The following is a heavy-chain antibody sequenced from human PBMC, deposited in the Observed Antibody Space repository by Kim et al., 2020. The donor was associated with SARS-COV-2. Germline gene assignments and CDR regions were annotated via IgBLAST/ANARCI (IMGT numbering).Heavy chain of an antibody. J-gene: IGHJ4*02. CDR2: INHSGST. V-gene: IGHV4-34*01. D-gene: IGHD3-16*01. CDR1: GGSFSGYY. Sequence: SETLSLTCAVYGGSFSGYYWNWIRQPPGKGLEWIGEINHSGSTNYNPSLKSRVTISEDTSKNQFSLKLTSVTAADTAVYYCARDQEGGSYWGQGTLVTVSS. CDR3: ARDQEGGSY.